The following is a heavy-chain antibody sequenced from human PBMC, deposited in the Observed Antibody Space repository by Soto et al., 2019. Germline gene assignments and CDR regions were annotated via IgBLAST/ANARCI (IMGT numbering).Heavy chain of an antibody. V-gene: IGHV1-18*01. CDR2: ISAYNGNT. D-gene: IGHD6-6*01. CDR3: ARGDPDSSSSWAY. Sequence: QAPVKGLEWMGWISAYNGNTNYAEKLQGRVTMTTDTSTSTAYMELRSLRSDDTAVYYWARGDPDSSSSWAYWGHGTLVTVSS. J-gene: IGHJ4*01.